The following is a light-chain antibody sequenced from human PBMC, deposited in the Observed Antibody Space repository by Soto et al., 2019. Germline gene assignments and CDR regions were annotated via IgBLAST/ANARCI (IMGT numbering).Light chain of an antibody. J-gene: IGKJ2*01. V-gene: IGKV3-20*01. CDR3: QNYDTSPYT. Sequence: ETVLTQSPGTLSLSPGETATLSCRASQSVASNSLAWYQQKPGQAPRLLVYGASGRATDIPDRFSGRGSGTYFTLTINRLEPEDFVVYYCQNYDTSPYTFGQGTKLEIK. CDR2: GAS. CDR1: QSVASNS.